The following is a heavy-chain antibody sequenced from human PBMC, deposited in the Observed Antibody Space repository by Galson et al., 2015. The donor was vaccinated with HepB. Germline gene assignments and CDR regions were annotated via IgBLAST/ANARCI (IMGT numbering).Heavy chain of an antibody. D-gene: IGHD6-19*01. J-gene: IGHJ3*02. CDR2: ISYDGSNK. V-gene: IGHV3-30-3*01. Sequence: SLRLSCAASGFTFSSYAMHWVRQAPGKGLEWVAVISYDGSNKYYADSVKGRFTISRDNSKNTLYLQMNSLRSEDTAVYYCARDLYSSGWYGAFDIWGQGTMVTVSS. CDR3: ARDLYSSGWYGAFDI. CDR1: GFTFSSYA.